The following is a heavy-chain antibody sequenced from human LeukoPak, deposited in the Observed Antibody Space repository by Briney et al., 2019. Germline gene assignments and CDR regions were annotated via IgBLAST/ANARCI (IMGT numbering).Heavy chain of an antibody. CDR2: IDHRGTA. Sequence: SETLSLTCAFYGASYNAYYWSWLRQPPGKGLEWIGDIDHRGTATYNPSLKSRLTISADASKNQFSLKLNSVTDADTAVYYCAVGITILGGAASFDSWGQGNLVIVSS. V-gene: IGHV4-34*01. D-gene: IGHD3-3*01. CDR3: AVGITILGGAASFDS. J-gene: IGHJ4*02. CDR1: GASYNAYY.